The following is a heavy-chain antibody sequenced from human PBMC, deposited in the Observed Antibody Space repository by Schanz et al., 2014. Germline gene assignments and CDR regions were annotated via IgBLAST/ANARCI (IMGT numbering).Heavy chain of an antibody. V-gene: IGHV3-23*01. CDR1: GFTFSGYS. CDR2: ISDSGDTA. CDR3: ARGGPAYYFDD. J-gene: IGHJ4*02. Sequence: DVQLLESGGGLVQPGGSLRLSCAASGFTFSGYSMNWVRQAPGKGLEWVSLISDSGDTAYYADSVKGRFTISRDNFKGALYLQMSSLRAEDTAVYYCARGGPAYYFDDWGQGTRVTVSS.